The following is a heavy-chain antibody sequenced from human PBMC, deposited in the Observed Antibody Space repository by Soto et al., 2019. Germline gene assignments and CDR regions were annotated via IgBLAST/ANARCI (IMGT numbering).Heavy chain of an antibody. CDR1: GFTFSSYC. CDR3: ARDSPPIDY. Sequence: EVQLVESGGGLVQPGGSLRLSCAASGFTFSSYCMSWVRQAPGKGLEWVSFISVKGRFTISRDNAQNSLYLQMNSLRAEDTAVYYCARDSPPIDYRGQGTLVTVSS. CDR2: I. V-gene: IGHV3-48*01. J-gene: IGHJ4*02.